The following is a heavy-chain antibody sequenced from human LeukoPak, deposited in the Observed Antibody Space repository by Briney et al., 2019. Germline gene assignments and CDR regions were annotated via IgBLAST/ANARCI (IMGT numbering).Heavy chain of an antibody. Sequence: ASVKVSCKASGYTFTSYYMHWVRQAPGQGLEWMGIINPSGGSTSYAQKFQGRVTMTRDTSTSTVYMELGSLRSEDTAVYYCARGPLWVVAATRGQDFDYWGQGTLVTVSS. CDR1: GYTFTSYY. J-gene: IGHJ4*02. V-gene: IGHV1-46*01. CDR2: INPSGGST. D-gene: IGHD2-15*01. CDR3: ARGPLWVVAATRGQDFDY.